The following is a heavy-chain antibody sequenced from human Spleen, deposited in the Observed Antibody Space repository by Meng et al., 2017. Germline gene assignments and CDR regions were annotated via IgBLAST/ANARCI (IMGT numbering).Heavy chain of an antibody. J-gene: IGHJ1*01. CDR3: AKDPRDYSISNYFHD. D-gene: IGHD6-13*01. CDR1: GFTFSSYT. V-gene: IGHV3-21*04. Sequence: GESLKISCAASGFTFSSYTINWVRQAPGKGLEWVSSISHASSYIYYADSVKGRFTISRDNSKNTLYLQMNSLRAEDTAVYYCAKDPRDYSISNYFHDWGQGTLVTVSS. CDR2: ISHASSYI.